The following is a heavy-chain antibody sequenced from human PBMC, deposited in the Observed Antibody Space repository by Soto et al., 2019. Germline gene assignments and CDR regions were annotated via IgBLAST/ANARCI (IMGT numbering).Heavy chain of an antibody. J-gene: IGHJ4*02. V-gene: IGHV4-31*03. CDR1: GGSISSGGYY. CDR2: IYYSGST. CDR3: ARLADYYDSSGYSLFDY. D-gene: IGHD3-22*01. Sequence: SSETLSLTCTVSGGSISSGGYYWSWIRQHPGKGLEWIGYIYYSGSTYYNPSLKSRVTISVDTSKNQFSLKLSSVTAADTAVYYCARLADYYDSSGYSLFDYWGQGTLVTVSS.